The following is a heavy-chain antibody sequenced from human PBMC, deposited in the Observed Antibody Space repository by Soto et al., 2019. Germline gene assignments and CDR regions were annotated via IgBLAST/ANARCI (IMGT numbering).Heavy chain of an antibody. J-gene: IGHJ5*01. CDR1: GGSFSGYY. CDR2: INHSGST. Sequence: SETLSLTCAVYGGSFSGYYWTWIRQPPGKGLEWIGEINHSGSTNYNPSLKSRVTISVDTSKNQFSLKLSSVTAADTAIYYCAVGINWFDSWGKGTLGTVSS. CDR3: AVGINWFDS. V-gene: IGHV4-34*01.